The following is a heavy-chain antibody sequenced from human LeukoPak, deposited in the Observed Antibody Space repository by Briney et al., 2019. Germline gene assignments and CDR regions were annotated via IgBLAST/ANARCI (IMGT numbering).Heavy chain of an antibody. CDR3: ASLGSVGSSSSADY. J-gene: IGHJ4*02. V-gene: IGHV4-30-2*01. CDR2: IYHSGST. CDR1: GGSISSGGYS. Sequence: SQTLSLTCAVSGGSISSGGYSWSWIRQPPGKGLEWIGYIYHSGSTYYNPSLKSRVTISVDRSKNQFSLKLSSVTAADPAVYYCASLGSVGSSSSADYWGQGTLVTVSS. D-gene: IGHD6-6*01.